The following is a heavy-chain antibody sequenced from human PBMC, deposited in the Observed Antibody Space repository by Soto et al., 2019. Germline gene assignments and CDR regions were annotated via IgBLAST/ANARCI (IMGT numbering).Heavy chain of an antibody. CDR3: ARGSVTDGRIY. Sequence: QVQLQESGPGLVKPSQTLSLTCTVSGGSISSGGYYWSWIRQHPGKGLEWIGYIYYSGSTYYNPSLKSXXTXSXATSKNQFSLKLSSVTAADTAVYYCARGSVTDGRIYWGQGTLVTVSS. J-gene: IGHJ4*02. V-gene: IGHV4-31*03. CDR2: IYYSGST. D-gene: IGHD4-17*01. CDR1: GGSISSGGYY.